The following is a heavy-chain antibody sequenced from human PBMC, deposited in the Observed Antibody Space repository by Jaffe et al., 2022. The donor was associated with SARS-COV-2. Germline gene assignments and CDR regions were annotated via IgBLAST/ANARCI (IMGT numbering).Heavy chain of an antibody. J-gene: IGHJ6*02. V-gene: IGHV3-30*18. Sequence: QVQLVESGGGVVQPGRSLRLSCAASGFTFSSYGMHWVRQAPGKGLEWVAVISYDGSNKYYADSVKGRFTISRDNSKNTLYLQMNSLRAEDTAVYYCANSGGDSSSWYVDYYYGMDVWGQGTTVTVSS. CDR1: GFTFSSYG. CDR3: ANSGGDSSSWYVDYYYGMDV. CDR2: ISYDGSNK. D-gene: IGHD6-13*01.